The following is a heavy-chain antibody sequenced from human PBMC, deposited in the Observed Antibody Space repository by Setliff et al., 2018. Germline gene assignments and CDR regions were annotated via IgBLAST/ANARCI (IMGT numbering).Heavy chain of an antibody. D-gene: IGHD5-12*01. CDR3: ARESRFGYSGYDCVFDY. J-gene: IGHJ4*02. V-gene: IGHV4-39*02. Sequence: LSLTCTVSGGSISDNNYYWGWIRQSPGKELEWIGGISHSANKYYNPSFRTGVTISVDMSKNQFFLNLDSVTAADTALYYCARESRFGYSGYDCVFDYWGQGMLVTVSS. CDR2: ISHSANK. CDR1: GGSISDNNYY.